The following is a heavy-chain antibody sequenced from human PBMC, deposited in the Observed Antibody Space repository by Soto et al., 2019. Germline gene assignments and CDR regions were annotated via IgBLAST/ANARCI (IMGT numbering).Heavy chain of an antibody. V-gene: IGHV1-3*01. CDR3: TTDSYGYFDY. J-gene: IGHJ4*02. CDR1: GYTFTSFP. Sequence: QVHLVQSGAEVKKPGASVKISCKAAGYTFTSFPMHWVRQAPGRRLEWMGWFNAGSGYTKYSQKFQSRVTITRDTSASTAYMELSSLRSEDTAVYYCTTDSYGYFDYWGQGTLVTVSS. CDR2: FNAGSGYT. D-gene: IGHD5-18*01.